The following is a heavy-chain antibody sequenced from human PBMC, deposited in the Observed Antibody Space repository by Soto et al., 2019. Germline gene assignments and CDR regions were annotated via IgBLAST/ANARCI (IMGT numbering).Heavy chain of an antibody. D-gene: IGHD1-1*01. J-gene: IGHJ6*02. CDR1: GYTFTGYY. V-gene: IGHV1-2*02. Sequence: ASVKVSCKASGYTFTGYYMHWVRQAPGQGLEWMGWINPNSGGTNYAQKFQGRVTVTRDTSISTAYMELSRLRSDDTAVYYCARYNGYYYYGMDVWGQGTTVTVSS. CDR3: ARYNGYYYYGMDV. CDR2: INPNSGGT.